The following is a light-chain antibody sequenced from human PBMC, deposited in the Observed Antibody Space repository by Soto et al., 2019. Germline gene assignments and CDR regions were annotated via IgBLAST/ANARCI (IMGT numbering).Light chain of an antibody. CDR1: QNVSSGY. V-gene: IGKV3-20*01. Sequence: EIVLTQSPGTLSLSPGERATLSCRASQNVSSGYLAWYQQKPGQAPSLLIYDASSRATGIADRFSGSGSGTDFTLTISSLEPEDFAVYYCKQYASSLYTFGQGTKLDIK. J-gene: IGKJ2*01. CDR3: KQYASSLYT. CDR2: DAS.